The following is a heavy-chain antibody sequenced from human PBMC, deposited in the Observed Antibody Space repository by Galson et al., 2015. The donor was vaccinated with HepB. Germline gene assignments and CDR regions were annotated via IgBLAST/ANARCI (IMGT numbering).Heavy chain of an antibody. J-gene: IGHJ4*02. CDR3: ANPGGGSSSSVFRY. CDR1: GFTFSSYA. Sequence: SLRLSCAASGFTFSSYAMHWVRQAPGKGLEWVAVISYDGSNKYYADSVKGRFTISRDNSKNTLYLQMNSLRAEDTAVYYCANPGGGSSSSVFRYWGQGTLVTVSS. D-gene: IGHD6-6*01. CDR2: ISYDGSNK. V-gene: IGHV3-30*04.